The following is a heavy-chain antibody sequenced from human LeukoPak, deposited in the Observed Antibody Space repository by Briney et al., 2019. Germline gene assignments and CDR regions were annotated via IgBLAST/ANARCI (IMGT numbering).Heavy chain of an antibody. J-gene: IGHJ4*02. CDR1: GGTISSYY. D-gene: IGHD2-2*02. CDR2: IYYSGST. Sequence: SETLSLTCTVSGGTISSYYWSWIRQPPGKGLEWIGNIYYSGSTNYNPSLKSRVTISVDTSKNQIFLKVSSVIAADTAVYYCARSYCSSTSCYRGVVDYWGQGTLVTVSS. CDR3: ARSYCSSTSCYRGVVDY. V-gene: IGHV4-59*08.